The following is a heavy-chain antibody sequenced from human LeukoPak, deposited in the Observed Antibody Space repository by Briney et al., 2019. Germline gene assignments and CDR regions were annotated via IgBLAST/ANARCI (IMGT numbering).Heavy chain of an antibody. CDR3: ARRRGIAVAERYFDY. CDR2: IYPGDSDT. J-gene: IGHJ4*02. V-gene: IGHV5-51*01. CDR1: GYSFTSYW. Sequence: GESLKISCKGSGYSFTSYWIGWVRQLPGKGLEWMGIIYPGDSDTRYSPSFQGQVTISADKSISTAYLQWSSLKASDTAMYYCARRRGIAVAERYFDYWGQGTLVTVSS. D-gene: IGHD6-19*01.